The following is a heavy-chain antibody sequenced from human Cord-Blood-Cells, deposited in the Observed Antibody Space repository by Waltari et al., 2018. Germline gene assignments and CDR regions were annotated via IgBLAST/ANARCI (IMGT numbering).Heavy chain of an antibody. CDR3: ARGGGGTTPYYYYGMDV. Sequence: GQSGAEVKKPGASVKVSCKASGYTFTSYGISWVRQAPGQGLEWMGWISAYNGNTNYAQKPQGRVTMTTDTSTSTAYMGLRSLRSDDTAVYYCARGGGGTTPYYYYGMDVWGQGTTVTVSS. CDR1: GYTFTSYG. V-gene: IGHV1-18*01. D-gene: IGHD1-1*01. J-gene: IGHJ6*02. CDR2: ISAYNGNT.